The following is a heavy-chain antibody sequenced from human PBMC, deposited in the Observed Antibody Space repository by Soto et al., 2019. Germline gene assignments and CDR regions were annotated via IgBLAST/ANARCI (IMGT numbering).Heavy chain of an antibody. V-gene: IGHV4-39*01. D-gene: IGHD2-15*01. CDR3: ARGYCSGGSCYGYFDY. Sequence: QLQLQESGPGLVKPSETLSLTCTVSGGSISSSSYYWGWIRQPPGKGLEWIGSIYYSGSTYYNPSLKNRVTISVDTSQNQFSLKLSSVTAADTAVYYCARGYCSGGSCYGYFDYWGQGTLVTVSS. J-gene: IGHJ4*02. CDR1: GGSISSSSYY. CDR2: IYYSGST.